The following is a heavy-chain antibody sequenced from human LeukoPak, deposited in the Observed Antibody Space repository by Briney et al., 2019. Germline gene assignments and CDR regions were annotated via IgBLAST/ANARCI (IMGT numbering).Heavy chain of an antibody. CDR2: IYTSGST. Sequence: KPSETLSLTCTVSGGSISSGSYYWSWIRQPAGKGLEWIGRIYTSGSTNYNPSLKSRVTISVDTSKNQFSLKLSSVTAADTAVYYCARGKNSGWYFRETPAPYYFDYWGQGTLVTVSS. J-gene: IGHJ4*02. D-gene: IGHD6-19*01. CDR3: ARGKNSGWYFRETPAPYYFDY. CDR1: GGSISSGSYY. V-gene: IGHV4-61*02.